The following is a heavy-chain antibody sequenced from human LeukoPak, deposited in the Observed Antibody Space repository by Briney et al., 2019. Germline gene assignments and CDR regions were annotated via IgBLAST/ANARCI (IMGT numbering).Heavy chain of an antibody. D-gene: IGHD7-27*01. V-gene: IGHV1-24*01. CDR1: GYTLTELS. J-gene: IGHJ3*02. CDR2: FDPEDGET. CDR3: ATGWLTGDAFDI. Sequence: ASVKVSCKVSGYTLTELSMHWVRQAPGKGLEWMGGFDPEDGETIYAQKFQGRVTMTEDTSTDTAYMELSSLRSEDTAVYYCATGWLTGDAFDIWGQGTMVTVSS.